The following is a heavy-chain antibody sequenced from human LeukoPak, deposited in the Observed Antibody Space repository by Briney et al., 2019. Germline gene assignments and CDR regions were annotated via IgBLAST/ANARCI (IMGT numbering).Heavy chain of an antibody. CDR1: GFTFSSYA. Sequence: GGSLRLSCAASGFTFSSYAMHWVRQAPGKGLEWVAVISYDGSDKYYADSVKGRFTISRDNSKNTLYLQMNSLRAEDTAVYYCARDMELWFGELQEWGQGTLVTVSS. CDR2: ISYDGSDK. CDR3: ARDMELWFGELQE. D-gene: IGHD3-10*01. V-gene: IGHV3-30*04. J-gene: IGHJ4*02.